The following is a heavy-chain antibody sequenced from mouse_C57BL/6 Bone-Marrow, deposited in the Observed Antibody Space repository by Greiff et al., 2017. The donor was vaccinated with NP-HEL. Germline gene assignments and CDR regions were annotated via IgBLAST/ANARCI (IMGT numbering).Heavy chain of an antibody. V-gene: IGHV5-6*01. CDR3: ARKGLRPYDFDY. D-gene: IGHD2-14*01. J-gene: IGHJ2*01. CDR1: GFTFSSYG. Sequence: EVKLMESGGDLVKPGGSLKLSCAASGFTFSSYGMSWVRQTPDKRLEWVATISSGGSYTYYPDSVKGRYTISRDNTKNTQYLQMSSLKSEDTAMYYCARKGLRPYDFDYWGQGTTLTVSS. CDR2: ISSGGSYT.